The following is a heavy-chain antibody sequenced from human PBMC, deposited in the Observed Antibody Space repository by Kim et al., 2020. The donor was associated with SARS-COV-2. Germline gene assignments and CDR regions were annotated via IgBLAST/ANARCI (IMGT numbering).Heavy chain of an antibody. CDR3: ARVIWRAVAGTLGAFDI. CDR1: GYTFTSYA. V-gene: IGHV1-3*01. D-gene: IGHD6-19*01. J-gene: IGHJ3*02. Sequence: ASVKVSCKASGYTFTSYAMHWVRQAPGQRLEWMGWINAGNGNTKYSQKFKGRVTITRDTSASTAYMELSSLRSEDTAVYYCARVIWRAVAGTLGAFDIWGQGTMVTVCS. CDR2: INAGNGNT.